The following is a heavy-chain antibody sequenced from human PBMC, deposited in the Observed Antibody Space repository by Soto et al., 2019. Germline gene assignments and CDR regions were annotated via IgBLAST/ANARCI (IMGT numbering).Heavy chain of an antibody. CDR3: ARQSRYYYDSSGYYLPRNFDY. J-gene: IGHJ4*02. CDR1: GGSFSGYY. V-gene: IGHV4-34*01. Sequence: SETLSLTCAVYGGSFSGYYWSWVRQPPGKGLEWIGSIYYSGSTYYNPSLKSRVTISVDTSKNQSSLKLSSVTAADTAVYYCARQSRYYYDSSGYYLPRNFDYWGQGTLVTVSS. D-gene: IGHD3-22*01. CDR2: IYYSGST.